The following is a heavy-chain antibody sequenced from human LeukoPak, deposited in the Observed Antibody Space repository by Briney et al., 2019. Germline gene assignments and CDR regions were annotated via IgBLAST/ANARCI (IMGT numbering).Heavy chain of an antibody. CDR1: GFTFSSYA. D-gene: IGHD1-14*01. CDR3: AKDLSAHHLFAQHADY. CDR2: ISGSGGST. J-gene: IGHJ4*02. Sequence: GGSLRLSCAASGFTFSSYAMSWVRQAPGEGLEWVSTISGSGGSTYYADPVKGRFPISRDNSKNTLYLQMNSLRVEDTAVYYCAKDLSAHHLFAQHADYWGQGTLVTVSS. V-gene: IGHV3-23*01.